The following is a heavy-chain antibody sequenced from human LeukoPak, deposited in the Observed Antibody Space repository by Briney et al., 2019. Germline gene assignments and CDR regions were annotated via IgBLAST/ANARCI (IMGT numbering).Heavy chain of an antibody. J-gene: IGHJ6*03. CDR2: ISYDGSNK. CDR1: GFSFSSYG. CDR3: AKTGTDNYYYYYYMDV. V-gene: IGHV3-30*18. D-gene: IGHD1-1*01. Sequence: PGGSLRLSCAASGFSFSSYGMHWVRQAPGKGLEWVAVISYDGSNKYYADSVKGRFTISRDNSKNTLYLQMNSLRAEDTAVYYCAKTGTDNYYYYYYMDVWGKGTTVTVSS.